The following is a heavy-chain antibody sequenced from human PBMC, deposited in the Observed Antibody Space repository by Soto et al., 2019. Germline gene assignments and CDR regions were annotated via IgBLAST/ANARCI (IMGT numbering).Heavy chain of an antibody. Sequence: PSETLSLTCAVSGGSISSSNWWSWVRQPPGKGLEWIGEIYHSGHTDYNPSLKSRVTMSVDASKNQFSLRLTSMTAADTAVYYCVASLAASGLNWLDPWGRGTLVTVSS. J-gene: IGHJ5*02. CDR3: VASLAASGLNWLDP. CDR1: GGSISSSNW. D-gene: IGHD6-13*01. V-gene: IGHV4-4*02. CDR2: IYHSGHT.